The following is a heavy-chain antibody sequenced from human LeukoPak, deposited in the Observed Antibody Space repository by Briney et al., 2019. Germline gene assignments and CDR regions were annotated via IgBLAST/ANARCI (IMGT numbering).Heavy chain of an antibody. V-gene: IGHV3-21*01. CDR3: ARDHEPYSYGYESFDFDY. D-gene: IGHD5-18*01. Sequence: GGSLRLSCAASGFTFSSYSMNWVRQAPGKGLEWVSSISSSSSYIYYADSVKGRLTISRDNAKNSLYLQMNSLRAEDTAVYYCARDHEPYSYGYESFDFDYWGQGTLVTVSS. J-gene: IGHJ4*02. CDR2: ISSSSSYI. CDR1: GFTFSSYS.